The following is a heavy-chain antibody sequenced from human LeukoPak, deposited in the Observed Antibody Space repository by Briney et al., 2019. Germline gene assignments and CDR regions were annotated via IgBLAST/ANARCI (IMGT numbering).Heavy chain of an antibody. D-gene: IGHD5-18*01. Sequence: SATLSLTCTVSGDSVSNRNYYWGWIRQPPGKGLEWIGTIYYGGSTYYTPSLKSRVTILLDTSKNQFSLKLSSVTAADTAVYYCARASGYTYGYDYWGQGTLVTVSS. V-gene: IGHV4-39*07. J-gene: IGHJ4*02. CDR2: IYYGGST. CDR3: ARASGYTYGYDY. CDR1: GDSVSNRNYY.